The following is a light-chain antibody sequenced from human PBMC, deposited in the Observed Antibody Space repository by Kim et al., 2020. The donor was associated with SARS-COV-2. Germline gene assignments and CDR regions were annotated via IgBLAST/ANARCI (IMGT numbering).Light chain of an antibody. J-gene: IGKJ1*01. CDR2: YAS. Sequence: VTPKGKVTITCRASQSIGSSLHWFQQRPDQSPKLLIKYASQSISGVPSRFSGSGSGTDFTLTINSLEAEDTATYYCHQSSSLPRTFGQGTKVDIK. V-gene: IGKV6-21*02. CDR1: QSIGSS. CDR3: HQSSSLPRT.